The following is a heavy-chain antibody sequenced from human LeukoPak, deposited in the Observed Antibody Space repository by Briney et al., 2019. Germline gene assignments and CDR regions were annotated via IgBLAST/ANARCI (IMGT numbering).Heavy chain of an antibody. Sequence: GGSLRLSCAASGFTFSSYTMNWVRQAPGKGLEWVSYISSSSSTIYYADSVKGRFIISRDNAKNSLYLQMNSLRAEDTAVYYCARDAFQYSSNWRFDPWGQGTLVTVSS. J-gene: IGHJ5*02. CDR2: ISSSSSTI. D-gene: IGHD6-13*01. CDR3: ARDAFQYSSNWRFDP. V-gene: IGHV3-48*01. CDR1: GFTFSSYT.